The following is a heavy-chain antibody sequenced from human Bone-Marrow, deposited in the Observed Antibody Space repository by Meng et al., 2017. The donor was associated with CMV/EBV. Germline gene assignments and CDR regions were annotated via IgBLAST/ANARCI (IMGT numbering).Heavy chain of an antibody. Sequence: GGSLRLSCAASGFTFSSYGMHWVRQAPGKGLEWVAFIRSHGSNKYYADSVKGRFTISRDNSKNTLYLQMNSLRAEDTAVYYCAKDGVGFLGWGMDVWGQGTPVTVSS. V-gene: IGHV3-30*02. J-gene: IGHJ6*02. CDR2: IRSHGSNK. CDR1: GFTFSSYG. CDR3: AKDGVGFLGWGMDV. D-gene: IGHD3-3*02.